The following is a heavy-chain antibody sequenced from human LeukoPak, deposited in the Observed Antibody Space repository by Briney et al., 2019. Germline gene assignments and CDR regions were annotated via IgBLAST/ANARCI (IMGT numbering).Heavy chain of an antibody. CDR2: ISGSGDST. CDR3: AKGPIFDY. V-gene: IGHV3-23*01. Sequence: GGSLRLSCAASGFTFDDYGMSWVRQAPGKGLEWVSAISGSGDSTYYADSVKGRFTISRDNSKNTLYLQMNSLRAGDTAVYYCAKGPIFDYWGQGTLVTVSS. CDR1: GFTFDDYG. J-gene: IGHJ4*02.